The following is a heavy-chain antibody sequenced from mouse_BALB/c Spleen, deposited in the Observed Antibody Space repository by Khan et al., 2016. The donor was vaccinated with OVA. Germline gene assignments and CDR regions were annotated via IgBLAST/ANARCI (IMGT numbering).Heavy chain of an antibody. CDR3: DRSKYLARY. J-gene: IGHJ2*01. CDR2: IWAGGST. CDR1: GYSLTRYG. Sequence: QVQLKESGPGLVAPSQSLSITCTVYGYSLTRYGVHWVRQPPGKGLEWLGLIWAGGSTNYNWALMSRLSISIDNSKSLVFLIMNSLQTEDTALYYCDRSKYLARYWGQGTTLTVSS. D-gene: IGHD3-3*01. V-gene: IGHV2-9*02.